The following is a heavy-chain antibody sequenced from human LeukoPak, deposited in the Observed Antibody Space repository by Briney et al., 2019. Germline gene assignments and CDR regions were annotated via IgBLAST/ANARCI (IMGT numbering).Heavy chain of an antibody. D-gene: IGHD4-17*01. CDR1: GFTFSSYA. Sequence: GGSLRLSCAASGFTFSSYAMHWVRQAPGKGLEWVAVISYDGSNKYYADSVKGRFTISRDNSKNTLYLQMNSLRAEDTAVYYCAHFGDYANYWGQGTLVTVSS. CDR2: ISYDGSNK. V-gene: IGHV3-30-3*01. J-gene: IGHJ4*02. CDR3: AHFGDYANY.